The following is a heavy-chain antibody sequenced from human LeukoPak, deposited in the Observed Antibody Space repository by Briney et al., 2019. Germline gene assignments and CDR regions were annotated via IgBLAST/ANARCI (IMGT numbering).Heavy chain of an antibody. J-gene: IGHJ4*02. CDR2: IFPSGGEI. CDR3: AKDPDCTSGICYTFFDY. CDR1: GFTFSTFA. V-gene: IGHV3-23*01. Sequence: GGSLRLSCAASGFTFSTFAMIWVRQPPGKGLEWVSSIFPSGGEIHYADSVRGRFTISRDNSKSTLSLQMNSLRAEDTAVYYCAKDPDCTSGICYTFFDYWGQGTLVTVSS. D-gene: IGHD2-8*01.